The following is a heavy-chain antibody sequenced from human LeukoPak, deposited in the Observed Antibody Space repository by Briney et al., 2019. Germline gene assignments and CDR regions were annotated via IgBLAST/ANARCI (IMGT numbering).Heavy chain of an antibody. CDR1: GGSISSSSYY. D-gene: IGHD1-1*01. CDR3: ASVQLGY. J-gene: IGHJ4*02. Sequence: SETLSLTCTVSGGSISSSSYYWGWIRQSPGKGLEWIGSIYYSGSTYYNPSLKSRVTISVDTSKNQFSLKLSSVTAADTAVYYCASVQLGYWGQGTLVTVSS. V-gene: IGHV4-39*01. CDR2: IYYSGST.